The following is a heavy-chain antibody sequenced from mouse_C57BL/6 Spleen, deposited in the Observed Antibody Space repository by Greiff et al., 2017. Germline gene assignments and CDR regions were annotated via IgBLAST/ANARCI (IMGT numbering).Heavy chain of an antibody. Sequence: VQLQQSGAELVRPGASVKLSCTASGFNIKDDYMHWVKQRPEQGLEWIGWIDPENGDTEYASKFQGKATITADTSSNTAYLQLSSLTSEDTAVYYCTTTVVEEYYFDYWGQGTTLTVSS. CDR2: IDPENGDT. CDR1: GFNIKDDY. D-gene: IGHD1-1*01. J-gene: IGHJ2*01. CDR3: TTTVVEEYYFDY. V-gene: IGHV14-4*01.